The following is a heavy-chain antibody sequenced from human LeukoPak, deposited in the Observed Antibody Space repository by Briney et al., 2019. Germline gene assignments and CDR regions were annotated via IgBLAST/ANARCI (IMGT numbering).Heavy chain of an antibody. Sequence: GGSLRLSCAASGFTVRSNYMSWVRQAPGKGLEWVSVIYSGGTTYYADSVKGRFTISRHNSKNTLYLQMNSLRAEDTAVYYCARDRDGYSYFDYRGQGTLVTVSS. CDR3: ARDRDGYSYFDY. V-gene: IGHV3-53*04. CDR1: GFTVRSNY. D-gene: IGHD5-24*01. CDR2: IYSGGTT. J-gene: IGHJ4*02.